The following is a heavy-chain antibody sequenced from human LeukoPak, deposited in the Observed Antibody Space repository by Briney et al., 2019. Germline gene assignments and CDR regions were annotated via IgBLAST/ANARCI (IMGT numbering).Heavy chain of an antibody. D-gene: IGHD4-17*01. Sequence: GGSLRLSCAASGFTFSSYWMHWVRQAPGKGLVWVSRINSDGSSTNYADSVKGRLTISRDNAKNTLYLQMNSLRAEDTAVYYCARNADYGDSNPFDYWGQGTLVTVSS. CDR1: GFTFSSYW. CDR3: ARNADYGDSNPFDY. V-gene: IGHV3-74*01. CDR2: INSDGSST. J-gene: IGHJ4*02.